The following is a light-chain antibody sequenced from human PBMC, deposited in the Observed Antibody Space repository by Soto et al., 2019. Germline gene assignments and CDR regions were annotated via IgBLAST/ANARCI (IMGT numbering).Light chain of an antibody. CDR3: SSYTTSSSYV. J-gene: IGLJ1*01. CDR1: STDVGGYKY. CDR2: DVS. Sequence: QSALTQPAAVSGSPGQSITISCTETSTDVGGYKYVSWYQQHPGKAPKLMIYDVSKRPSGVSNRSSGSKSGNTASLTISGLQAEDEADYYCSSYTTSSSYVFGIGTKVTVL. V-gene: IGLV2-14*03.